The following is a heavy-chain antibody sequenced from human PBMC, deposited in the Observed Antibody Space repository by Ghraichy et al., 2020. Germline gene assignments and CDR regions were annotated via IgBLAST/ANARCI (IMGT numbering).Heavy chain of an antibody. J-gene: IGHJ5*02. Sequence: SETLSLTCAVYGGSFSGYYWSWIRQPPGKGLEWFGEINQSGSTNYNPSLKSRVTISVDTSKNQFSLKLSSVTAADTAVYYCARRRRYNWFDPWGQGTLVTVSS. V-gene: IGHV4-34*01. CDR3: ARRRRYNWFDP. CDR2: INQSGST. CDR1: GGSFSGYY.